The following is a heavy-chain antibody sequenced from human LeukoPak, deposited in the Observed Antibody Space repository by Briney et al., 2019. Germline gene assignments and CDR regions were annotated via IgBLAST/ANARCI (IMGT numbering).Heavy chain of an antibody. CDR1: GGSISSHY. J-gene: IGHJ4*02. V-gene: IGHV4-59*11. CDR2: IYYSGST. Sequence: SETLSLTCTVSGGSISSHYWSWIRQPPGKGLEWIGYIYYSGSTNYNPSLKSRVTISVDTSKNQFSLKLSSVTAADTAVYYCARVDSSGAFDYWGQGTLVTVSS. D-gene: IGHD3-22*01. CDR3: ARVDSSGAFDY.